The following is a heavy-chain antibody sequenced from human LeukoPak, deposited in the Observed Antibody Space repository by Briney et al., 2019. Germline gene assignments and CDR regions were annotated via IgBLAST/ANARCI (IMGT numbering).Heavy chain of an antibody. CDR3: ARTSSSSGAFDI. CDR1: GFTFSSYD. J-gene: IGHJ3*02. CDR2: IGTAGDT. D-gene: IGHD6-6*01. V-gene: IGHV3-13*01. Sequence: GGSLRLSCAASGFTFSSYDMHWARQATGKGLEWVSAIGTAGDTYYPGSVKGRFTISRENAKNSLYLQMNSLRAGDTAVYYCARTSSSSGAFDIWGQGTMVTVSS.